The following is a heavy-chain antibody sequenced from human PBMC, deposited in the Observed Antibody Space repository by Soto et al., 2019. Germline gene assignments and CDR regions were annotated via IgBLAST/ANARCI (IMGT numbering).Heavy chain of an antibody. J-gene: IGHJ4*02. CDR1: GFTFSSYG. V-gene: IGHV3-30*18. CDR2: ISYDGSNK. Sequence: GGSLRLSCAASGFTFSSYGMHWVRQAPGKGLEWVAVISYDGSNKYYADSVKGRFTISRDNSKNTLYLQMNSLRAEDTAVYYCAKEEQWLVGGGYYFDYWGQGTLVTVSS. D-gene: IGHD6-19*01. CDR3: AKEEQWLVGGGYYFDY.